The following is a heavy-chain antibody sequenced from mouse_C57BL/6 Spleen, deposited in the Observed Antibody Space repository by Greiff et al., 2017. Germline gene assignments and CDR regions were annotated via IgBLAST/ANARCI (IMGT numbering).Heavy chain of an antibody. J-gene: IGHJ4*01. CDR2: ISSGGSYT. V-gene: IGHV5-6*01. CDR1: GFTFSIYG. Sequence: EVKLVESGGDLVKPGGSLKLSCAASGFTFSIYGLSWVRQTPDKRLEWVATISSGGSYTYYPDSVKGRFTISRDNAKNTLYLQMSSLKSEDTAMYYCARHEDAMDYWGQGTSVTVSS. CDR3: ARHEDAMDY.